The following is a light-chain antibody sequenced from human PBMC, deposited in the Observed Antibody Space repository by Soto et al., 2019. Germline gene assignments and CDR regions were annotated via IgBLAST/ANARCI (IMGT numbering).Light chain of an antibody. CDR1: QDISNY. J-gene: IGKJ4*01. CDR3: QQHAELPLT. V-gene: IGKV1-33*01. Sequence: DIQMTQSPSSLSASVGDRATITCQASQDISNYLNWYQQKPGKAPKLLIYDASNLETGVPSRFSARGSGTEFTFTISSLQPEDFATYYCQQHAELPLTFGRGTKVDIK. CDR2: DAS.